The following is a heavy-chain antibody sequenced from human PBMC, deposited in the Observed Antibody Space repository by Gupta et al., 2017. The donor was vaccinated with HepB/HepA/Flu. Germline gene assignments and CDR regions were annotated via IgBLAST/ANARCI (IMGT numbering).Heavy chain of an antibody. Sequence: QVQLVQSGAEVKKPGASVKVSCKASGYTFTGYYMNWVRQAPGRGLEWMGWINPNSGGTNYAQKFQGRVTMTRDTSISTAYMELSRLRSDDTAVYYCARGGMDFGVVWGGDYYYYYMDVWGKGTTVTVSS. CDR1: GYTFTGYY. D-gene: IGHD3-3*01. CDR3: ARGGMDFGVVWGGDYYYYYMDV. CDR2: INPNSGGT. V-gene: IGHV1-2*02. J-gene: IGHJ6*03.